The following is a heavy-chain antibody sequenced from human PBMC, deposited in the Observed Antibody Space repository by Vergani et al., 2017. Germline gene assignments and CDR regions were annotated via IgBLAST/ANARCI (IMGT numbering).Heavy chain of an antibody. Sequence: QVQLVQSGAEVKKPGASVKVSCKASGYTFTSYYMHWVRQAPGQGLEWMGIINPSGGSTSYAQKFQGRVTMTRDTSTSTVYMELSSLRSEDTAVYYCARAPDGYSGSYYGVVGYWGQGTLVTVSS. CDR3: ARAPDGYSGSYYGVVGY. J-gene: IGHJ4*02. CDR1: GYTFTSYY. V-gene: IGHV1-46*01. CDR2: INPSGGST. D-gene: IGHD1-26*01.